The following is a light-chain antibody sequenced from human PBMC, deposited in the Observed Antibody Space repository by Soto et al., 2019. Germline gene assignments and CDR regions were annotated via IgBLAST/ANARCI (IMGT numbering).Light chain of an antibody. CDR2: DVN. J-gene: IGLJ1*01. V-gene: IGLV2-14*01. Sequence: SALTQPASVSGFPGQSITISCTGTSKDVGGYNYVSWYQKHPGKAPKLKIYDVNKRPSGVSNRFSGSKSGNTASLTISGIQAEDEADYYCSSYSNTSTLYVFGTGTKVSVL. CDR3: SSYSNTSTLYV. CDR1: SKDVGGYNY.